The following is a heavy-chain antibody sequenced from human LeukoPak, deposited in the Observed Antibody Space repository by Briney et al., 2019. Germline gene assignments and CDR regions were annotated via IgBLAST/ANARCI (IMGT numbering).Heavy chain of an antibody. J-gene: IGHJ4*02. V-gene: IGHV3-74*01. D-gene: IGHD3-10*01. CDR2: INSDGSSA. Sequence: GGSLRLSCAASGFTFSTYRIHWVRQAPGKGLVWVSRINSDGSSATYADSVKGRFTISRDNAKNTVYLQMNSLRVEDTAVYFCTSRNGSGDYWGQGTPVTVSS. CDR1: GFTFSTYR. CDR3: TSRNGSGDY.